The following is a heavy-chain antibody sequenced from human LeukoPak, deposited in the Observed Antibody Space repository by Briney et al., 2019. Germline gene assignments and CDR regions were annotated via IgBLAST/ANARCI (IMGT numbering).Heavy chain of an antibody. Sequence: TSETLSLTCTVSGGSISSYYWSWIRQPAGKGLEWIGRIYTSGSTNYNPSLKSRVTMSVDTSKNQFSLKLSSVTAADTAVYYCARGSWRFGESYNWFDPWGQGTLVTVSS. CDR3: ARGSWRFGESYNWFDP. CDR1: GGSISSYY. V-gene: IGHV4-4*07. D-gene: IGHD3-10*01. J-gene: IGHJ5*02. CDR2: IYTSGST.